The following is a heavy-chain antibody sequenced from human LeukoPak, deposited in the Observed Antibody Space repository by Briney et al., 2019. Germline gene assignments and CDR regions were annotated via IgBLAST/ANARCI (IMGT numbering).Heavy chain of an antibody. D-gene: IGHD2-21*01. J-gene: IGHJ4*02. CDR3: ADSGFDIPASFDL. Sequence: GSLRLSCAASTFVFSVSSMNWVRQAPGKGLEWVSSISRGGNAKHYADSVKGRFTISRDNAKNSLYLQMDSLRVEDTAVFCAADSGFDIPASFDLWGQGTLVTVSS. CDR2: ISRGGNAK. V-gene: IGHV3-21*01. CDR1: TFVFSVSS.